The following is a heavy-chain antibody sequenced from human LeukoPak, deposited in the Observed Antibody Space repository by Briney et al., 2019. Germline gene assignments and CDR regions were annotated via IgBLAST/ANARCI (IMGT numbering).Heavy chain of an antibody. D-gene: IGHD2-2*01. CDR2: IYYSGST. J-gene: IGHJ5*02. CDR3: ARKGVPAALLPFDP. CDR1: GGSISSGDYY. V-gene: IGHV4-30-4*01. Sequence: SETLSLTCTVSGGSISSGDYYWSWIRQPPGKGLEWIGYIYYSGSTYYNPSLKSRVTISVDTSKNQFSLKLSSVTAADTAVYYCARKGVPAALLPFDPWGQGTLVTVSS.